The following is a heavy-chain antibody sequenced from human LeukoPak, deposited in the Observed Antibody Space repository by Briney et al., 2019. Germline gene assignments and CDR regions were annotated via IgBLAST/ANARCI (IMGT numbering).Heavy chain of an antibody. D-gene: IGHD2-2*02. V-gene: IGHV1-18*01. Sequence: ASVKVSCKASGYTFTSYGISWVRQAPGQGLEWMGWXXIYDGKTLYAQKFQGRVTMTTDTSTSTAYMELRSLRSDDTAVYYCARGVRENRSWYTVHFDYWGQGTLVTVSS. CDR1: GYTFTSYG. J-gene: IGHJ4*02. CDR2: XXIYDGKT. CDR3: ARGVRENRSWYTVHFDY.